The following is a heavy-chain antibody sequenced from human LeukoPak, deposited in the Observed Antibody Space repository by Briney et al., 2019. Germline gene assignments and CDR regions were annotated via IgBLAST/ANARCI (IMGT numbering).Heavy chain of an antibody. CDR2: IYPGDSDT. J-gene: IGHJ6*03. V-gene: IGHV5-51*01. Sequence: GESLKISCKGSGYSFTSYWIGWVRQMPGKGLEWMGIIYPGDSDTRYSPSFQGQVTISADKSISTAYLQWSSLKASDTAMYYRARLGYSSSPYYYYYYMDVWGKGTTVTVSS. CDR3: ARLGYSSSPYYYYYYMDV. D-gene: IGHD6-13*01. CDR1: GYSFTSYW.